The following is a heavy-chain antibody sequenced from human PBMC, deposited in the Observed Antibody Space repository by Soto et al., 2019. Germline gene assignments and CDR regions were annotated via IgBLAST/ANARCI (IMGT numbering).Heavy chain of an antibody. D-gene: IGHD6-19*01. Sequence: ASVKVSCKASGYTFTSYAMHWVRQAPGQRLEWMGWINAGNGNTKYSQKFQGRVTITRDTSASTAYMELSSLRSEDTAVYYCARASWPGIAVAARDWGQGTLVTVSS. CDR3: ARASWPGIAVAARD. CDR2: INAGNGNT. J-gene: IGHJ4*02. V-gene: IGHV1-3*01. CDR1: GYTFTSYA.